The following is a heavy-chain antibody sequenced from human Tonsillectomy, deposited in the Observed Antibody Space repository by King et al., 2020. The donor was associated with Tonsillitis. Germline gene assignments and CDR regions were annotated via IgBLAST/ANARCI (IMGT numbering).Heavy chain of an antibody. CDR2: MTSSGSKI. D-gene: IGHD3-22*01. J-gene: IGHJ6*02. V-gene: IGHV3-48*03. CDR3: ARENSSSGFHYYGIDV. CDR1: GFTFSSYE. Sequence: VQLVESGGGLVQPGVSLKLSCAASGFTFSSYEMNWVRQAPGKGLEWVSYMTSSGSKIYYAHSVKGRFTISRDNAKNTLSLQMNSLRAEDTAVYYCARENSSSGFHYYGIDVWGQGTTVTVSS.